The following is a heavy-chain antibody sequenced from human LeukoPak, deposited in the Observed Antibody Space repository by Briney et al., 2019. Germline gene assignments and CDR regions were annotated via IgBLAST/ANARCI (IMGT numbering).Heavy chain of an antibody. V-gene: IGHV3-30*02. D-gene: IGHD1-14*01. Sequence: GGSLRLSCAASGFTFSTYDMHWVRQAPGKGLQWVAFIQFDGSNKYYADSVKGRFTNSRDNSKNTLYLQMNSLRAEDTAVYYCAGGTYNWGQGTLVTVSS. CDR2: IQFDGSNK. CDR3: AGGTYN. CDR1: GFTFSTYD. J-gene: IGHJ4*02.